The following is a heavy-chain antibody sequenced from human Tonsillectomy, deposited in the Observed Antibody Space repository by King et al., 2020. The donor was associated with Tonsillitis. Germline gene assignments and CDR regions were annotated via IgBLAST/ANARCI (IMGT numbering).Heavy chain of an antibody. CDR1: GFTFNTYA. CDR2: ISGSGNNT. CDR3: AKDRIGRWGY. J-gene: IGHJ4*02. D-gene: IGHD4-23*01. Sequence: VQLVESGGGLVQPGGSLRLSCAASGFTFNTYAISWVRQAPGKGLEGVSAISGSGNNTYYTDSVKGRFTISRDNSKNTLYLQMNSLRAEDTAVYYCAKDRIGRWGYWGQGTLVTVSS. V-gene: IGHV3-23*04.